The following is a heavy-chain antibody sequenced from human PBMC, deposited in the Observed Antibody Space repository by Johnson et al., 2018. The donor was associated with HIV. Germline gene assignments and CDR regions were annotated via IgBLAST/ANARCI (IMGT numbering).Heavy chain of an antibody. CDR2: IYSGDST. CDR3: TTTPTMVRGVDV. V-gene: IGHV3-66*01. CDR1: GFTVSSNY. D-gene: IGHD3-10*01. J-gene: IGHJ3*01. Sequence: VQLMESGGGLVQPGGSLRLSCAASGFTVSSNYMSWVRQAPGKGLEWVSVIYSGDSTYYADSVKGRFSVSRDNVKDTLYLQMNNLRAEDTAVYYCTTTPTMVRGVDVWGQGTTVTVSS.